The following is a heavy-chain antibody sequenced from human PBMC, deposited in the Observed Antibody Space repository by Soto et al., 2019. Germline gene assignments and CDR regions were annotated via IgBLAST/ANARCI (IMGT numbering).Heavy chain of an antibody. CDR1: GFTSSNAW. D-gene: IGHD3-16*01. CDR3: TTSRPLWGTRASVY. Sequence: PFRPLRLPCGASGFTSSNAWMNLVSKATGKGLEWVGRIKSKTDGGTTDYAAPVKGRFTISRDDSKNTLYLQMNSLKTEDTAVYYCTTSRPLWGTRASVYWGQGTLVTVSS. J-gene: IGHJ4*02. V-gene: IGHV3-15*07. CDR2: IKSKTDGGTT.